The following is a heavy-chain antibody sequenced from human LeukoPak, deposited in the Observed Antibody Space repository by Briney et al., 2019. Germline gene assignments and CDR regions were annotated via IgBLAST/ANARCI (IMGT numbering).Heavy chain of an antibody. J-gene: IGHJ4*02. D-gene: IGHD2-15*01. CDR2: IYYSGTT. CDR1: GGSISSGGYY. V-gene: IGHV4-31*03. Sequence: SQTLSLTCTVSGGSISSGGYYWTWTRQHPGKGLEWIGYIYYSGTTYYNPSLKSRVIISVDTSKNQFSLKLSSVTAADTAVYYCARAGVVARGGENSFNSFDYWGQGTLVTVSS. CDR3: ARAGVVARGGENSFNSFDY.